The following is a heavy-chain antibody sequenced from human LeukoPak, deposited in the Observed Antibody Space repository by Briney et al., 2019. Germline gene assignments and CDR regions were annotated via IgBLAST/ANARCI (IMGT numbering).Heavy chain of an antibody. CDR3: ASLDCSSTSCYGDDAFDI. CDR1: GFTFSSYS. Sequence: GGSLRLSCAASGFTFSSYSMHWVRQAPGKGLEWVSFISSSSSYIYYADSVKGRFTISRDNAKNSLYLQMNSLRAEDTAVYYCASLDCSSTSCYGDDAFDIWGQGTMVTVSS. CDR2: ISSSSSYI. D-gene: IGHD2-2*01. V-gene: IGHV3-21*01. J-gene: IGHJ3*02.